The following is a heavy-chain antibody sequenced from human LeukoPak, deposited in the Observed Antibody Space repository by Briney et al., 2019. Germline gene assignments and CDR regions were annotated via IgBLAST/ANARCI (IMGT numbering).Heavy chain of an antibody. CDR2: ISGSGGST. CDR3: ARPDIVATISSFDY. D-gene: IGHD5-12*01. CDR1: GFTFSSYA. V-gene: IGHV3-23*01. J-gene: IGHJ4*02. Sequence: GSLRLSCAASGFTFSSYAMSWVRQAPGKGLEWVSAISGSGGSTYYADSVKGRFTISRDNSKNTLYLQMNSLRAEDTAVYYCARPDIVATISSFDYWGQGTLVTVSS.